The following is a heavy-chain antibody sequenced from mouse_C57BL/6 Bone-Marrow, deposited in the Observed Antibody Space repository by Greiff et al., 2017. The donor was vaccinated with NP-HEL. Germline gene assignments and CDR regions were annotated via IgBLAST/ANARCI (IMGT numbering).Heavy chain of an antibody. CDR2: IWSGGST. J-gene: IGHJ4*01. CDR3: AKKAGIYYGNLYAMDY. D-gene: IGHD2-1*01. V-gene: IGHV2-4*01. CDR1: GFSLTSYG. Sequence: VQLQQSGPGLVQPSQSLSITCTVSGFSLTSYGVHWVRQPPGKGLEWLGVIWSGGSTDYNAAFISRLSISKDNSKSQVFFKMNSLQADDTAIYYCAKKAGIYYGNLYAMDYWGQGTSVTVSS.